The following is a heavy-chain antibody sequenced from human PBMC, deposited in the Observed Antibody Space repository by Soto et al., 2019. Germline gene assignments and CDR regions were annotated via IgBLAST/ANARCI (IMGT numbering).Heavy chain of an antibody. CDR2: INPNSGGT. CDR3: ARELGRRTTGYCSSTSCYTVLAFDI. Sequence: GASVKVSCKASGYTFTGYYMHWVRQAPGQGLEWMGWINPNSGGTNYAQKFQGWVTMTRDTSISTAYMELRRLRSDDTAVYYCARELGRRTTGYCSSTSCYTVLAFDIWGQGTMVTVS. V-gene: IGHV1-2*04. J-gene: IGHJ3*02. CDR1: GYTFTGYY. D-gene: IGHD2-2*02.